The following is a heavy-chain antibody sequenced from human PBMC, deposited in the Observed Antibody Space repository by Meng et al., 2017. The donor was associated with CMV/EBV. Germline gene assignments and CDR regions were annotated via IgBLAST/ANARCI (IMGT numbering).Heavy chain of an antibody. D-gene: IGHD3-16*01. J-gene: IGHJ6*02. CDR1: GFTFSSYE. CDR2: ISSSGSTL. CDR3: ARDPYRDDSHYYYGMDV. V-gene: IGHV3-48*03. Sequence: GGSLRLSCAASGFTFSSYEMNWVRQAPGKGLEWVSYISSSGSTLYYADSVKGRFTISRDNAKNSLYLQMNSLRAEDTAVYYCARDPYRDDSHYYYGMDVWDQGTTVTVSS.